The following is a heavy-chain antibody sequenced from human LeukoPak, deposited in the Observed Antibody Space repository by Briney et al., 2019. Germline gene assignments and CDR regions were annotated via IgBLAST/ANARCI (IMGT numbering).Heavy chain of an antibody. V-gene: IGHV4-59*01. D-gene: IGHD3-22*01. CDR2: IYYSGTT. CDR1: GGSITGSY. CDR3: ARSKVTYYYDAGGYYYFDY. Sequence: SETLSLTCTVSGGSITGSYWTWIRQSPGKGLEWIGYIYYSGTTNYNPSLRSRVTISVDTSNKQFSPKLRSVTAADTAVYYCARSKVTYYYDAGGYYYFDYWGQGALVAVSS. J-gene: IGHJ4*02.